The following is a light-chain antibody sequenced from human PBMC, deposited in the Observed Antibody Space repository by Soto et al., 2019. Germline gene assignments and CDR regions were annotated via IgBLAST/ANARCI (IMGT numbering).Light chain of an antibody. CDR1: QDVSSC. Sequence: LTQSPATLSLPQGERATLSCRASQDVSSCLAWYQQKPGEAPKLLIYGASNMAAGIPYRFSGSGSGTDFTLTISSLQAEDFAIYYCQQYGMSPWAFGRGTKVDIK. V-gene: IGKV3-20*01. CDR2: GAS. CDR3: QQYGMSPWA. J-gene: IGKJ1*01.